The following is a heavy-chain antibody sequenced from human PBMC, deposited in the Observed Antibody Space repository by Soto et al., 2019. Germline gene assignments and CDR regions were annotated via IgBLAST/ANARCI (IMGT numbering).Heavy chain of an antibody. J-gene: IGHJ4*02. V-gene: IGHV1-69*19. CDR2: ISPMFGAA. D-gene: IGHD3-10*01. CDR3: AREVQVHTPAFVY. Sequence: QVQLVQSGAEMKKPGSSVKVSCQSSGGTFNTYAMNWVRQAPGQGPEWMGDISPMFGAANYAPKFQGRVTIPADEPTRTSYMQLSSLTSEATALYFCAREVQVHTPAFVYWGQGTLVTVSS. CDR1: GGTFNTYA.